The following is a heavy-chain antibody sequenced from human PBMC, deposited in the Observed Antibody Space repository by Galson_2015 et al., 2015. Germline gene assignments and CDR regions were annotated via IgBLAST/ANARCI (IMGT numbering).Heavy chain of an antibody. CDR2: ISAYNGNT. D-gene: IGHD3-16*02. CDR1: GYTFTSYG. Sequence: SVKVSCKASGYTFTSYGISWGRQAPGQGLEWMGWISAYNGNTNYAQKLQGRVTMTTDTSTSTAYMELRSLRSDDAAVYYCARGLSPPKYWYFDLWGRGTLVTVSS. V-gene: IGHV1-18*01. CDR3: ARGLSPPKYWYFDL. J-gene: IGHJ2*01.